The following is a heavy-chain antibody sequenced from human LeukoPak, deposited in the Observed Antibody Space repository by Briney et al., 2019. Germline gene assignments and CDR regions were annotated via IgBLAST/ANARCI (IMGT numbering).Heavy chain of an antibody. CDR3: ARVYDFWSGYYYFDC. J-gene: IGHJ4*02. Sequence: GASVKVSCKASGYTFTSYGISWVRQAPGQGLEWMGWISAYNGNTNYAQKLQGRVTMTTDTSTSTAYMELRSLRSDDTAVYYCARVYDFWSGYYYFDCWGQGTLVTVSS. V-gene: IGHV1-18*01. CDR1: GYTFTSYG. CDR2: ISAYNGNT. D-gene: IGHD3-3*01.